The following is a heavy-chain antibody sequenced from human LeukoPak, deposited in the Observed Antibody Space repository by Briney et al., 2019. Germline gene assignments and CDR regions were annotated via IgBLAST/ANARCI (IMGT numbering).Heavy chain of an antibody. D-gene: IGHD3-16*01. CDR3: ARDLPAFYYDF. CDR1: GFTFTSHW. Sequence: GGSLRLSCAASGFTFTSHWMTWVRQAPGKGLEWVANIKQDGSEKYYVDSVKGRFTISRDNAKNSLYLQMNSLRAEDTAVYYCARDLPAFYYDFWGQGTLVTVSS. V-gene: IGHV3-7*01. CDR2: IKQDGSEK. J-gene: IGHJ4*02.